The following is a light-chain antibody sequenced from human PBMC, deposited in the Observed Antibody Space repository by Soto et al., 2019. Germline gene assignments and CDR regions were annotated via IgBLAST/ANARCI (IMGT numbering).Light chain of an antibody. Sequence: DIQMTQSPSSLSASVGDRVTITCRASQSISSYLNWYQQKPGKAPKLLIYAASSLQSGVPSRFSGSGSGTDFTLTISSLQPEAFATYYCQQSYSTPLGFGQGTRLEIK. CDR2: AAS. V-gene: IGKV1-39*01. J-gene: IGKJ5*01. CDR3: QQSYSTPLG. CDR1: QSISSY.